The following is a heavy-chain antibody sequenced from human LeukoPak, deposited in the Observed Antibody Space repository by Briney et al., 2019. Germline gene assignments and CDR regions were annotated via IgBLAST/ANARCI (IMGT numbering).Heavy chain of an antibody. Sequence: PGGSLRLSCAASGFTFSSYSMNWVRQAPGKGLEWVSSISSSSSYIYYADSVKGRFTISRDNAKNSLYLQMNSLRAEDTAVYYCARDSITIFGVVTDHWGQGTMVTVSS. CDR2: ISSSSSYI. J-gene: IGHJ3*01. D-gene: IGHD3-3*01. CDR3: ARDSITIFGVVTDH. CDR1: GFTFSSYS. V-gene: IGHV3-21*01.